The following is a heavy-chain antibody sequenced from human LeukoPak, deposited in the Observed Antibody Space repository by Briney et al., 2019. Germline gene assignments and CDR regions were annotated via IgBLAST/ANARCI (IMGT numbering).Heavy chain of an antibody. CDR1: GFTFSTYG. CDR2: ISDDGSNK. V-gene: IGHV3-30*18. CDR3: AKAIGGTFYRNSYYYYGSDV. J-gene: IGHJ6*04. Sequence: RGSLRLSCAASGFTFSTYGIHWGPQTLGKGLEWVAVISDDGSNKYYADSVKGRFTISRDNSKNTLYLQMNSLRVEDTAVYYCAKAIGGTFYRNSYYYYGSDVWGKGTTVTVSS. D-gene: IGHD1-26*01.